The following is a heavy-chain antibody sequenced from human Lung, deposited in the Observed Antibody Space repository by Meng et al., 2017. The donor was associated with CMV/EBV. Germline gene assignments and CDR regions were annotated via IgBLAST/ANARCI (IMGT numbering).Heavy chain of an antibody. Sequence: GEXXKISCAASGFTFRTYWMSWVRQAPGKGLEWVANIKPDGSEKSYVDYVKGRFTISRDNAENSLYLQMDSLRAEDMAVYYCARGGSNGGYLPHWGQGTLVTVSS. CDR1: GFTFRTYW. V-gene: IGHV3-7*01. CDR2: IKPDGSEK. CDR3: ARGGSNGGYLPH. D-gene: IGHD4-17*01. J-gene: IGHJ4*02.